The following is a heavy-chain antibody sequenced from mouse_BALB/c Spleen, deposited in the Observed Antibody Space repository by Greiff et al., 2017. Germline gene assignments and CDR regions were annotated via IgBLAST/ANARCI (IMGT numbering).Heavy chain of an antibody. CDR3: AITPVVAAPMDY. Sequence: VQLQQSGAELVRPGVSVKISCKGSGYTFTDYAMHWVKQSHAKSLEWIGVISTYYGDASYNQKFKGKATMTVDKSSSTAYMELARLTSEDSAIYYCAITPVVAAPMDYWGQGTSVTVSS. D-gene: IGHD1-1*01. J-gene: IGHJ4*01. CDR2: ISTYYGDA. CDR1: GYTFTDYA. V-gene: IGHV1S137*01.